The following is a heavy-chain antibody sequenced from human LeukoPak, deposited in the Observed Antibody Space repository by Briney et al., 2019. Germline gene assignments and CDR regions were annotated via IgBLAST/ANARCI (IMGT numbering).Heavy chain of an antibody. CDR2: INPNSGGT. D-gene: IGHD3-10*01. V-gene: IGHV1-2*02. CDR1: GYTFTGYY. J-gene: IGHJ6*02. Sequence: ASVKASCKASGYTFTGYYMHWVRQAPGQGLEWMGWINPNSGGTSYAQKFQGRVTMTRDTSISTAYMELSRLRSDDTAVYYCARSEASRMVRGVIITSDTFYYYYGMDVWGQGTTVTVSS. CDR3: ARSEASRMVRGVIITSDTFYYYYGMDV.